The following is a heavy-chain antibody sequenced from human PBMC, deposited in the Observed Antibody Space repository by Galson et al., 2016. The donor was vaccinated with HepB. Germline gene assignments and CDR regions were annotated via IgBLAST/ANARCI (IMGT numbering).Heavy chain of an antibody. V-gene: IGHV3-74*01. CDR3: ARDRFNSDYFFDY. D-gene: IGHD4-11*01. Sequence: LRLSCAASGFTFSSYWMHWVRQAPGEGLVWVSRIGNDGSDTDYADSVKGRFIISRDNAKNTLYLQMNSLRAEDTAVYSCARDRFNSDYFFDYWGQGTLVTVSS. CDR2: IGNDGSDT. CDR1: GFTFSSYW. J-gene: IGHJ4*02.